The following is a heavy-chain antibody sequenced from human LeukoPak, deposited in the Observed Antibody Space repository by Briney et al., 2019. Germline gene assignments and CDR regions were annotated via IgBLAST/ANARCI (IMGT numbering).Heavy chain of an antibody. CDR2: IYYIGTT. CDR1: GASISSYY. J-gene: IGHJ4*02. CDR3: ARDRGSSWYDY. V-gene: IGHV4-59*01. Sequence: SETLSLTCTVSGASISSYYWTWIRQPPGKGLEWIGYIYYIGTTNYNPSLKSRVTISVDTSKNQFSQKLSSVIAADTAVYYCARDRGSSWYDYWGQGTLVTVSS. D-gene: IGHD6-13*01.